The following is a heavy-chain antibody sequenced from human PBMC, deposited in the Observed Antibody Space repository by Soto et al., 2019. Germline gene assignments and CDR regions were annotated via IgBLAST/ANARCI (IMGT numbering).Heavy chain of an antibody. CDR3: AAETGYSSSWYSNYYYGMDV. J-gene: IGHJ6*02. V-gene: IGHV1-58*01. CDR2: IVVGSGNT. D-gene: IGHD6-13*01. Sequence: SVKVSCKASGFTFTSSAVQWVRQTRGQRLEWIGWIVVGSGNTNYAQKFQERVTITRDMSTSTAYMELSSLRSEDTAVYYCAAETGYSSSWYSNYYYGMDVWGQGTTVTVSS. CDR1: GFTFTSSA.